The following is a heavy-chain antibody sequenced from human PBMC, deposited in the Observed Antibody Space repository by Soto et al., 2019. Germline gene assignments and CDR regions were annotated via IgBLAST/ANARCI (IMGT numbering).Heavy chain of an antibody. CDR1: GFTFSSYW. CDR3: ARDGPAGIVLMVYAVYFDY. J-gene: IGHJ4*02. V-gene: IGHV3-7*01. CDR2: IKQDGSEK. Sequence: SGFTFSSYWMSWVRQAPGKGLEWVANIKQDGSEKYYVDSVKGRFTISRDNAKNSLYLQMNSLRAEDTAVYYCARDGPAGIVLMVYAVYFDYWGQGTLVTVSS. D-gene: IGHD2-8*01.